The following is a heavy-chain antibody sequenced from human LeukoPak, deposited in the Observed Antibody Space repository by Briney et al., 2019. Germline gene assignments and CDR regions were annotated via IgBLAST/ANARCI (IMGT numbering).Heavy chain of an antibody. J-gene: IGHJ5*02. Sequence: ASVKVSCKASGYTFTSYGISWVRQAPGQGLEWMGWISAYNGNTNYAQKFQGRVTMTRDTSKNQFSLKLSSVTVADTAVYYCARMGERWPSWFDPWGQGTLVTVSS. D-gene: IGHD4-23*01. V-gene: IGHV1-18*01. CDR3: ARMGERWPSWFDP. CDR2: ISAYNGNT. CDR1: GYTFTSYG.